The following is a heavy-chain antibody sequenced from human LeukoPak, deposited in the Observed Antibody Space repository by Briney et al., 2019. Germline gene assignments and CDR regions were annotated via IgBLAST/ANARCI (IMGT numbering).Heavy chain of an antibody. D-gene: IGHD2-15*01. V-gene: IGHV3-23*01. CDR3: ASDCSGGSCYWGNY. J-gene: IGHJ4*02. Sequence: HPGGSLRLSCAASGFTFSSYAMSWVRQAPGKGLEWVSAISGSGGSTYYADSVKGRFTISRDNSKNTLYLQMNSLRAEDTAVYYCASDCSGGSCYWGNYWGQGTLVTVSS. CDR2: ISGSGGST. CDR1: GFTFSSYA.